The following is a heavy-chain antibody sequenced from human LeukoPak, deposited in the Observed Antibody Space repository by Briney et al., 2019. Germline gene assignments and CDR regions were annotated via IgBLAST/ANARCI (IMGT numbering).Heavy chain of an antibody. J-gene: IGHJ3*02. V-gene: IGHV3-21*01. CDR2: ISSSSSYI. D-gene: IGHD3-10*01. CDR1: GFTFSSYS. CDR3: ARALQNDAFDI. Sequence: TAGGSLRLSCAASGFTFSSYSMKWVRQAPGKGLEWVSSISSSSSYIYYADSVKGRFTISRDNAKNSLYLQMNSLRAEDTAVYYCARALQNDAFDIWGQGTMVTVSS.